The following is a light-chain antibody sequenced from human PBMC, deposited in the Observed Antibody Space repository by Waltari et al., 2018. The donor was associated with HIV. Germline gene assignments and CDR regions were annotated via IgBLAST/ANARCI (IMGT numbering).Light chain of an antibody. J-gene: IGLJ2*01. Sequence: QSALTQPRSLSGSPGRSVTTPSTGPSRDVSSYNYVSWYQHHPGKSPNLILYDVSERPSGVPDRFSGSKSGNTASLTISGLQAEDEADYYCCSYAGTYTFVVFGGGTKLTVL. CDR2: DVS. CDR3: CSYAGTYTFVV. V-gene: IGLV2-11*01. CDR1: SRDVSSYNY.